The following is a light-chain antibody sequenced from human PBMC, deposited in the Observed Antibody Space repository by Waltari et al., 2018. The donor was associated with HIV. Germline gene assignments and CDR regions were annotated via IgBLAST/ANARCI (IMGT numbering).Light chain of an antibody. CDR3: SSYTTRNTFV. CDR1: NRDVGAYNY. V-gene: IGLV2-14*01. J-gene: IGLJ1*01. Sequence: QSALTQPASVSGSPGQSITISCTGTNRDVGAYNYASWFQQHPGNSPKVMIVEVSNRPSGVSNRFSGSKSGNTASLIISGLQAEDEADYYCSSYTTRNTFVFGTGTKVTVL. CDR2: EVS.